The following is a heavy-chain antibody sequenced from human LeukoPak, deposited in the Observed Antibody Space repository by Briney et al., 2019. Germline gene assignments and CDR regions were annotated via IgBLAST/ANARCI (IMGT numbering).Heavy chain of an antibody. Sequence: QPGGSLRLSCPPAGFSLRQSGMTCARQAPGKGLEWVAGVSGSGASTSYAESVKGRFPISTNHSKNRVYLQMTSQTTEDTALYYCATSISVIAVIISHADAFDVWGQGTMVTVSS. CDR1: GFSLRQSG. V-gene: IGHV3-23*01. CDR3: ATSISVIAVIISHADAFDV. D-gene: IGHD3-22*01. CDR2: VSGSGAST. J-gene: IGHJ3*01.